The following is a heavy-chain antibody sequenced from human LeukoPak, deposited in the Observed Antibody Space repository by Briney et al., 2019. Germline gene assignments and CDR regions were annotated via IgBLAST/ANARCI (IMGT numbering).Heavy chain of an antibody. J-gene: IGHJ4*02. CDR1: GFTFSNHA. V-gene: IGHV3-23*01. CDR3: AKNVVVKRYFDY. CDR2: ISGSGRTT. Sequence: RSGGSLRLSCAASGFTFSNHAMSWVRQAPGKGLQWVSVISGSGRTTEYADSVKGRFTISGDNSKNTLSLQMNSLRVEDTAIYYCAKNVVVKRYFDYWGQGTLITVSS. D-gene: IGHD2-15*01.